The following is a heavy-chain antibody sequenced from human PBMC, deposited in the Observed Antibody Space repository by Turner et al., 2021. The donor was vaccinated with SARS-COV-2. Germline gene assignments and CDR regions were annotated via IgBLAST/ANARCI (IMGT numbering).Heavy chain of an antibody. V-gene: IGHV3-30-3*01. J-gene: IGHJ4*02. D-gene: IGHD3-22*01. CDR2: ISYDGSDK. CDR3: AREDYYDSSGSLDY. CDR1: GFTFSTYA. Sequence: QVQLVESGGGVVQPRRSLRLSCAASGFTFSTYAMHWVRQAPGKGLEWVAVISYDGSDKYDADSVKGRFTISRDNSKNTLYLQMNSLRAEDTAVYYCAREDYYDSSGSLDYWGQGTLVTVSS.